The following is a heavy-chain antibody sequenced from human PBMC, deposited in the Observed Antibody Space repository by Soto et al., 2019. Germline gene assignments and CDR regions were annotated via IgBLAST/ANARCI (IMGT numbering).Heavy chain of an antibody. D-gene: IGHD4-17*01. CDR3: AKDRGIDYGDQLDY. CDR1: GFTFNTCA. Sequence: EVQLLESGGGLVQPGGSLRISCAASGFTFNTCAMSWVRQAPGKGLEWVSAIRGSGGRTYYADSVEGRFTISRDNYKNTLYLQRNSLRADDTAVYYCAKDRGIDYGDQLDYLGQGTLVTVSS. J-gene: IGHJ4*02. V-gene: IGHV3-23*01. CDR2: IRGSGGRT.